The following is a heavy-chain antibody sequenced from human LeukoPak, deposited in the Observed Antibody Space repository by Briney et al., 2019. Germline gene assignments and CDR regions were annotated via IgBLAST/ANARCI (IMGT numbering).Heavy chain of an antibody. CDR1: GFIFNNYA. CDR2: ISWNSGSI. V-gene: IGHV3-9*01. Sequence: GGSLRLSCAGSGFIFNNYAMRWVRQPPGKSLEWVSGISWNSGSIDYADSVKGRFTISRDNAKNSLYLQMNSLRVEDTAFYYCAKDNRRHYTSGPNPDSLHWGQGALVTVSS. J-gene: IGHJ4*02. D-gene: IGHD6-19*01. CDR3: AKDNRRHYTSGPNPDSLH.